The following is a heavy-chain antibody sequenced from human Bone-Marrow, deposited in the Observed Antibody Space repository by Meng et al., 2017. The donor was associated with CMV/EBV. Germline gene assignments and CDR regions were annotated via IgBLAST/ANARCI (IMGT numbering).Heavy chain of an antibody. V-gene: IGHV3-72*01. Sequence: GESLKISCAASGFTFSDHYMDWVRQAPGKGLEWVGRTRNKANSYTTEYAASVKGRFTISRDDSKNSLYLQMNSLKTEDTAVYYCASSGSSIAARWTYYYYYGMDVWGQGTTVTVSS. J-gene: IGHJ6*02. CDR2: TRNKANSYTT. CDR3: ASSGSSIAARWTYYYYYGMDV. CDR1: GFTFSDHY. D-gene: IGHD6-6*01.